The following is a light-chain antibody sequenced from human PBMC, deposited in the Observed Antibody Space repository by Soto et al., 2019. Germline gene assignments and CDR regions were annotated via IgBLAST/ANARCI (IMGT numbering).Light chain of an antibody. J-gene: IGLJ1*01. CDR2: DVS. Sequence: QSALSQPRSMSESPGQSVTISCSGTSRDVGDYSYVSWYQQHPGKAPKLVIYDVSKWPSGVPDRFSGSKSGNTASLTISGLQAEDEADYYCCSYAARGTFVFGIGTKLTVL. CDR3: CSYAARGTFV. CDR1: SRDVGDYSY. V-gene: IGLV2-11*01.